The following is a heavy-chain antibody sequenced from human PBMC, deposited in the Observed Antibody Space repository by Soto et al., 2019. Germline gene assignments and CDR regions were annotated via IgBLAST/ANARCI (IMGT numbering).Heavy chain of an antibody. D-gene: IGHD3-3*01. CDR3: ARGPNYYDFWSGYSEYYYYGMDV. V-gene: IGHV3-33*01. J-gene: IGHJ6*02. CDR2: IWYDGSNK. CDR1: GFTFSSYG. Sequence: QVQLVESGGGVVQPGRSLRLSCAASGFTFSSYGMHWVRQAPGKGLEWVAVIWYDGSNKYYADSVKGRFTISRDNSKNTLYLQMNSLRAEDTAVYYCARGPNYYDFWSGYSEYYYYGMDVWGQGTTVTVSS.